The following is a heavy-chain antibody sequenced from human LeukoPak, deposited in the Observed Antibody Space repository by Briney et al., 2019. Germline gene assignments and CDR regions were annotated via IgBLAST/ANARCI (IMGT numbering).Heavy chain of an antibody. CDR3: ARGFHFCAPWTYSCAFDH. D-gene: IGHD2/OR15-2a*01. Sequence: PGGSLRLSCSAPGFSVASTYMSWARQAPGKGLQWVSAIHVNGGKDYAGSVRVRFTISRDNSKNTVYLQMENLRVEDTAVYYCARGFHFCAPWTYSCAFDHWGQGTLVTVSS. CDR1: GFSVASTY. J-gene: IGHJ4*02. CDR2: IHVNGGK. V-gene: IGHV3-53*01.